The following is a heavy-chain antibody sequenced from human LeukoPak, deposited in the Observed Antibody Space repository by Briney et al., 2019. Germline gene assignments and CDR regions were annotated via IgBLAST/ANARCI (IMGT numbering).Heavy chain of an antibody. J-gene: IGHJ4*02. Sequence: GGSLRLSCAASGFTFSTFAMRWVRLSPGKGLEWVSSITGSGPYMLYADSVKHRFTISRDNTKNLLYLEMNSLRAEDTAVYYCARCIMGYSGYDLDYWGQGTLVTVSS. CDR2: ITGSGPYM. D-gene: IGHD5-12*01. V-gene: IGHV3-21*06. CDR3: ARCIMGYSGYDLDY. CDR1: GFTFSTFA.